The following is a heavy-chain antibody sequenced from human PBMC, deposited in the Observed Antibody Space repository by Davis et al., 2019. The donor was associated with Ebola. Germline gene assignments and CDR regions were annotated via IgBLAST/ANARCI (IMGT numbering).Heavy chain of an antibody. J-gene: IGHJ4*02. D-gene: IGHD1-1*01. CDR3: ARLRYNWNDGDY. CDR1: GFTFSSYS. V-gene: IGHV3-21*01. CDR2: ISSSSSYI. Sequence: PGGSLRLSCAASGFTFSSYSMNWVRQAPGKGLEWVSSISSSSSYIYYADSVKGRFTISRDNAKNSLYLQMNSLRAEDTAVYYCARLRYNWNDGDYWGQGTLVTVSS.